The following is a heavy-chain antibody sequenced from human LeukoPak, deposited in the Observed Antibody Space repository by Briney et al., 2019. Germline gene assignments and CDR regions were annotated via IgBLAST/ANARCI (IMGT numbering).Heavy chain of an antibody. CDR1: GFTFDDYA. Sequence: GGSLRLSCAASGFTFDDYAMHWVRQAPGKGLEWVSGISWDSGSIAYADSVKGRFSISKDNAKNSLYLQMNSLRAEDTAVYYCARDPCHGALDYWGQGALVTVSS. CDR3: ARDPCHGALDY. V-gene: IGHV3-9*01. D-gene: IGHD2-2*01. CDR2: ISWDSGSI. J-gene: IGHJ4*02.